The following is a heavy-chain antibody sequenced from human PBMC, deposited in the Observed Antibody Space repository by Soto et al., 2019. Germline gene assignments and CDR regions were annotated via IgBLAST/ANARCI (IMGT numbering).Heavy chain of an antibody. CDR3: AHRVLRTVFGLVTTTAIFFDF. Sequence: QITLNESGPTVVRPTETLTLTCRFSGFSLTTSGVGVGWIRQSPGKAPEWLALIYWDDEKRYSASLKTRLTSTKDTTKIQVVLTVSDLDPTDTATYYGAHRVLRTVFGLVTTTAIFFDFWGPGTPVAVSS. J-gene: IGHJ4*02. CDR2: IYWDDEK. V-gene: IGHV2-5*02. D-gene: IGHD3-3*01. CDR1: GFSLTTSGVG.